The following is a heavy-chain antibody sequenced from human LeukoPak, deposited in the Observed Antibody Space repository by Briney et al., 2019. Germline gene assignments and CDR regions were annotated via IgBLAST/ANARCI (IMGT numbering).Heavy chain of an antibody. Sequence: PGRSLRLSCAASGFTFDDYAMHWVRQAPGKGLEWVSSISSSSSYIYYADSVKGRFTISRDNAKNSLYLQMNSLRAEDTAVYYCARENSGSSYNWFDPWGQGTLVTVSS. CDR2: ISSSSSYI. V-gene: IGHV3-21*01. CDR3: ARENSGSSYNWFDP. D-gene: IGHD5-12*01. J-gene: IGHJ5*02. CDR1: GFTFDDYA.